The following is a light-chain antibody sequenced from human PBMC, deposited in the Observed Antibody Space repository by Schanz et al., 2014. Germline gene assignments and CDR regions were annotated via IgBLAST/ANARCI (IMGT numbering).Light chain of an antibody. CDR1: QSFSRW. V-gene: IGKV1-5*01. CDR2: DAS. J-gene: IGKJ4*01. CDR3: QQSYSAPRT. Sequence: DIQLTQSPSNLSASVGDRVTITCRASQSFSRWLAWYQQKPGKAPKLLIYDASTLESGVPSRFSGSGSETDFTLTISSLQPEDFATYYCQQSYSAPRTFGGGTKVEFK.